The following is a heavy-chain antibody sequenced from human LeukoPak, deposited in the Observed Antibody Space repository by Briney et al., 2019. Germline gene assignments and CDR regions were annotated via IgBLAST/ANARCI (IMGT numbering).Heavy chain of an antibody. V-gene: IGHV3-74*01. D-gene: IGHD1-14*01. CDR3: ARSNQADDY. J-gene: IGHJ4*02. Sequence: PGGSLGLSCAASGFTFSSYWMLWVRQVPGKGLVWVARINPGGSSITYADSVKGRFTISRDNAKNTLYLQMDSLRAEDTGVYYCARSNQADDYWGQGTLVTVSS. CDR2: INPGGSSI. CDR1: GFTFSSYW.